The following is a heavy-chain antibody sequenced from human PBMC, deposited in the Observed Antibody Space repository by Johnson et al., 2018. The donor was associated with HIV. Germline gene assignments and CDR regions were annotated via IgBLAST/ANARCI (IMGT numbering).Heavy chain of an antibody. CDR1: GFTFSSYG. CDR2: ISYDGSNK. J-gene: IGHJ3*02. CDR3: AKGGSLTQDAPFDI. D-gene: IGHD1-14*01. V-gene: IGHV3-30*18. Sequence: QVQLVESGGGVVQPGRSLRLSCAASGFTFSSYGMHWVRQAPGKGLEWVAVISYDGSNKYYADSVKGRFTISRDNSKNTLYLQMNNLRAGDTAVYFCAKGGSLTQDAPFDIWGQGTMVTVSS.